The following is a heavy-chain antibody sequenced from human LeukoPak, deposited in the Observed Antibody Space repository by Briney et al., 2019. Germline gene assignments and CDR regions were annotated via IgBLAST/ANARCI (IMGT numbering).Heavy chain of an antibody. CDR2: ISSSSSYI. CDR3: ARDLHELGILYYFDY. CDR1: GFTFSSYS. V-gene: IGHV3-21*01. J-gene: IGHJ4*02. D-gene: IGHD7-27*01. Sequence: GGSLRLSCAASGFTFSSYSMNWVRQAPGKGLEWVSSISSSSSYIYYADSVKGRFTISRDNAKNSLYLQMSSLRAEDTAVYYCARDLHELGILYYFDYWGQGTLVTVSS.